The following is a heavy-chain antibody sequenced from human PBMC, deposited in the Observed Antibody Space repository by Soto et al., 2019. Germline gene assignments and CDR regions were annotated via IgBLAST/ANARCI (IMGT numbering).Heavy chain of an antibody. CDR3: ATYFTAVAYFEN. CDR2: ITPSFGSP. CDR1: GDTLSYSA. D-gene: IGHD5-18*01. J-gene: IGHJ4*02. V-gene: IGHV1-69*01. Sequence: QVQLVQSGAEVRKPGSSVRISCTASGDTLSYSAIGWLRQAPGQGPEWMGGITPSFGSPVYARKFQGRVTIAADHMILNNLRSDDTAMYFCATYFTAVAYFENWGQGTLVTVSS.